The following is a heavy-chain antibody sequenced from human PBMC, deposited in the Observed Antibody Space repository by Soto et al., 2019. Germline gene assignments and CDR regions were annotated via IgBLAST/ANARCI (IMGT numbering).Heavy chain of an antibody. D-gene: IGHD6-6*01. CDR3: ARARTARPFDAFDI. Sequence: PGGSLRLSCAASGFTFSDYYMSWIRQAPGKGLEWVSYISSSGSTIYYADSVKGRFTISRDNAKNSLYLQMNSLRAEDTAVYYCARARTARPFDAFDIWGQGTMVTVSS. J-gene: IGHJ3*02. V-gene: IGHV3-11*01. CDR2: ISSSGSTI. CDR1: GFTFSDYY.